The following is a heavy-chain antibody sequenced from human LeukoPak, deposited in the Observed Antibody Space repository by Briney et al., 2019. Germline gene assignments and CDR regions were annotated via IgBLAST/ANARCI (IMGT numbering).Heavy chain of an antibody. J-gene: IGHJ3*02. CDR1: GFTFSTYS. CDR2: ISSSSSTI. V-gene: IGHV3-48*01. D-gene: IGHD1-26*01. Sequence: GGSLRLSCAASGFTFSTYSMNWVRQAPGKGLEWVSYISSSSSTIDYADSVKGRFTISRDNAKKSLYLQMNSLRAEDTAVYYCARDGAYSGSYRAAFDIWGQGTMVTVSS. CDR3: ARDGAYSGSYRAAFDI.